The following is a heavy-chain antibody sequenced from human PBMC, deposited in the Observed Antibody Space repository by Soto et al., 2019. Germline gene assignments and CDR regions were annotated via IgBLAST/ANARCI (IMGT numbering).Heavy chain of an antibody. J-gene: IGHJ6*02. CDR1: GGTFSSYA. V-gene: IGHV1-69*13. D-gene: IGHD6-13*01. Sequence: GASVKVSCKASGGTFSSYAISWVRQAPGQGLEWMGGIIPIFGTANYAQKFQGRVTITADESTSTAYMELSSLRSEDTAVYYCARDDTRIAAAGTYYYYGMDVWGQGTTVTVSS. CDR3: ARDDTRIAAAGTYYYYGMDV. CDR2: IIPIFGTA.